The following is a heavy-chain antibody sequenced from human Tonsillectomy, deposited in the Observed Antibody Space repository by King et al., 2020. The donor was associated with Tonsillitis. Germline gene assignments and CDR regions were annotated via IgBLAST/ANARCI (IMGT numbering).Heavy chain of an antibody. V-gene: IGHV1-18*01. CDR1: GYTFTIYA. J-gene: IGHJ4*02. CDR3: ARLVGEMATIPLPPDY. D-gene: IGHD5-24*01. CDR2: ITAYSGNT. Sequence: QLVQSGAEVKKPGASVKVSCKASGYTFTIYAISWVRQAPGQGLDWMGWITAYSGNTNYAQNLQGRVTMTTATSTSTAYMELRSLRSDDTAVYYCARLVGEMATIPLPPDYWGQGTLVTVSS.